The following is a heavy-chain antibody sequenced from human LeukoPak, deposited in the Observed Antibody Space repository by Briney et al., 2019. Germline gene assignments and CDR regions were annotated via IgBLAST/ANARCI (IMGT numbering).Heavy chain of an antibody. CDR1: GGSLSSGGYY. CDR3: ARDLAFGVVD. CDR2: IYHSGST. V-gene: IGHV4-30-2*01. Sequence: TLSLTRTVSGGSLSSGGYYWSWIRQPPGKGLEWIGYIYHSGSTYYNPSLKSRVTISVDRSKNQFSLKLSSVTAADTAVYYCARDLAFGVVDWGQGTLVTVSS. J-gene: IGHJ4*02. D-gene: IGHD3-3*01.